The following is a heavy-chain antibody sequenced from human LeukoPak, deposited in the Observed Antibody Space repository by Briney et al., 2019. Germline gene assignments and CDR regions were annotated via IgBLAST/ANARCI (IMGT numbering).Heavy chain of an antibody. D-gene: IGHD3-10*01. V-gene: IGHV3-7*01. CDR2: IQQDGSEK. CDR3: ARVRKLRTRGVMDPLDY. CDR1: GFTFNYYW. Sequence: GGSLRLSCAASGFTFNYYWLTWVRQAPGKGLELVANIQQDGSEKYYVDSVKGRFIISRDNAKNSLYLQMNSLRAEDTAVYYCARVRKLRTRGVMDPLDYWGQGTLVTVSS. J-gene: IGHJ4*02.